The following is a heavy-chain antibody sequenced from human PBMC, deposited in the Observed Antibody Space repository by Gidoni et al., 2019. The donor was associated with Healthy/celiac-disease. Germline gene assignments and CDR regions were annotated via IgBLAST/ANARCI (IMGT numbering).Heavy chain of an antibody. CDR3: ARGLYCSGGSCYSRPFDY. J-gene: IGHJ4*02. V-gene: IGHV3-33*01. CDR1: GFTFSSYG. CDR2: IWYDGSNK. D-gene: IGHD2-15*01. Sequence: QVQLVESGGGVVQPGRSLRLSCAASGFTFSSYGRHWVRQAPGKGLEWVAVIWYDGSNKYYADSVKGRFTISRDNSKNTLYLQMNSLRAEDTAVYYCARGLYCSGGSCYSRPFDYWGQGTLVTVSS.